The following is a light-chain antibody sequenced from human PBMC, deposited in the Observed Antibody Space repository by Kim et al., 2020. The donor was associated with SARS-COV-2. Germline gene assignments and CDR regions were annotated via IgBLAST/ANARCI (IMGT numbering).Light chain of an antibody. CDR1: KTVEIIY. Sequence: SPGERATLSCRAGKTVEIIYLAWYRQRPGQAPRLLIYGASNRPTGIPNRFSGSGSGTDFTLTISRLEPEDFAVYYCQQYYRSPITFGQGTRLDIK. V-gene: IGKV3-20*01. J-gene: IGKJ5*01. CDR3: QQYYRSPIT. CDR2: GAS.